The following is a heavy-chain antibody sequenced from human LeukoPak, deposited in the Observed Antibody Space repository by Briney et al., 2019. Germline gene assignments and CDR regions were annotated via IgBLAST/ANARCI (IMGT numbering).Heavy chain of an antibody. J-gene: IGHJ5*02. D-gene: IGHD3-10*01. V-gene: IGHV4-34*01. Sequence: SETLSLTCAVYGGSFSGYYWSWIRQPPGKGLEWIGEINHSGSTNYNPSLKSRVTISVDTSKNQFSLKLSSVTAADTAVYYCARKRITMVQGAGNWFDPWGQGTLVTVSS. CDR1: GGSFSGYY. CDR2: INHSGST. CDR3: ARKRITMVQGAGNWFDP.